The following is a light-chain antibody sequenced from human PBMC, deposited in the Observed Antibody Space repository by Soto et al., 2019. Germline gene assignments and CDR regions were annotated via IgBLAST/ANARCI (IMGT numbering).Light chain of an antibody. Sequence: DIQMTQSPSTLSASVGDSVTITCRASQTINTWLAWYQQKPGRAPNLLIYDSFSLQSGVPSRFSGSGSGTEFTLTISSLQPDDSATYYCQQYNSYSRTFGQGTKVEIK. J-gene: IGKJ1*01. CDR2: DSF. CDR3: QQYNSYSRT. CDR1: QTINTW. V-gene: IGKV1-5*01.